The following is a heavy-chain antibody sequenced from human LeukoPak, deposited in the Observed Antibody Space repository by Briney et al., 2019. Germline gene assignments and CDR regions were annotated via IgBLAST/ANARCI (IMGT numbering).Heavy chain of an antibody. CDR3: ARGVVPAAIWGLQYNWFDP. CDR2: ICTSGST. D-gene: IGHD2-2*02. J-gene: IGHJ5*02. V-gene: IGHV4-4*09. Sequence: SETLSLTCTVSGGSISSYYWSWIRQPPGKGLEWIGYICTSGSTNYNPSLKSRVTISVDTSKNQFSLKLCSVTAADTAVYYCARGVVPAAIWGLQYNWFDPWGQGTLVTVSS. CDR1: GGSISSYY.